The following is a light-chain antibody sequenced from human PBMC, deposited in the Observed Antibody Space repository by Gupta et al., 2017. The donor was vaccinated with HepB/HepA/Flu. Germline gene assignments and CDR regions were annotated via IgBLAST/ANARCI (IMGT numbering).Light chain of an antibody. CDR1: QGIRSD. CDR3: QQNNSYPPT. CDR2: AAF. J-gene: IGKJ1*01. Sequence: DIQMTQSPSSLSASVGDRVSITCRASQGIRSDLGWYQQKPGKAPQRLIHAAFGLQTGVPSRFSGSGSGTEFTLTISSLQPEDFATYYCQQNNSYPPTFGQGTKVEIK. V-gene: IGKV1-17*01.